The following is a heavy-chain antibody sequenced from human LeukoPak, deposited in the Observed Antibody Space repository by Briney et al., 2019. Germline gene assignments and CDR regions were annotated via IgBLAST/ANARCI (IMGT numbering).Heavy chain of an antibody. CDR1: GGSISSYY. CDR3: ARGDYYDSSAYYKNWFDP. J-gene: IGHJ5*02. V-gene: IGHV4-59*08. CDR2: IYYSNT. Sequence: PSETLSLTCTVSGGSISSYYWSWIRQPPGQGLESIGYIYYSNTNYNPSLKSRVTISVDTSKNQFSLKLSSVTAADTAVYYCARGDYYDSSAYYKNWFDPWGQGTLVTVSS. D-gene: IGHD3-22*01.